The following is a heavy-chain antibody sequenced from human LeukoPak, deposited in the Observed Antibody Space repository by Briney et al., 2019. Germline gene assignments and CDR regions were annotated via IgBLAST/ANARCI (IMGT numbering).Heavy chain of an antibody. J-gene: IGHJ4*02. CDR3: ARPPRGRGTPPKIDY. CDR1: GFTFSSYA. D-gene: IGHD3-10*01. V-gene: IGHV3-30-3*01. Sequence: PGRSLRLSCAASGFTFSSYAMHWVRQAPGKGREWVAVISYDGSNKYYADSVKGRFTISRDNSKNTLYLQMNSLRAEDTAVYYCARPPRGRGTPPKIDYWGQGTLVTVSS. CDR2: ISYDGSNK.